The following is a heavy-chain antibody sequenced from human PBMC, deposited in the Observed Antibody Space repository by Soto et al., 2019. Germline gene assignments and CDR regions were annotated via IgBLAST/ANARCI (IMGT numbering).Heavy chain of an antibody. V-gene: IGHV3-23*01. CDR3: APRPLRRFDY. CDR1: GFTFSSYA. CDR2: ISGSGGST. Sequence: EVQLLESGGGLVQPGGSLRLSCAASGFTFSSYAMSWVRQDPGKGLEWVSAISGSGGSTYYADSVKGRFTSSKDNSKNTLDLQMNSLRAEDTAVYYCAPRPLRRFDYWGQGTLVTVSS. J-gene: IGHJ4*02.